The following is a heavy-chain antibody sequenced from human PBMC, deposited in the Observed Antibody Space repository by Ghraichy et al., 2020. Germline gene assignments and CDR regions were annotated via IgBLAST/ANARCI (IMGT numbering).Heavy chain of an antibody. CDR2: IYYSGNT. CDR3: ARRLAVTSTGFDY. J-gene: IGHJ4*02. Sequence: SETLSLTCAVSGGSISNNNYYWGWIRQPPGKGLEWIGSIYYSGNTYYNPSLKSRVTISVDTSKNQFSLKLTSVTAADTAVYYCARRLAVTSTGFDYWGQGTLVTVSS. CDR1: GGSISNNNYY. D-gene: IGHD6-19*01. V-gene: IGHV4-39*01.